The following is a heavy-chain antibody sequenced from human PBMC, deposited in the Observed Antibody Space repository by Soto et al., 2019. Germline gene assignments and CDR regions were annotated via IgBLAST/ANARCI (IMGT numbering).Heavy chain of an antibody. V-gene: IGHV3-23*01. CDR1: GFTFSSYA. CDR3: AQVAYGGFSWFDYFDY. J-gene: IGHJ4*02. D-gene: IGHD4-17*01. Sequence: PGGSLRLSCAASGFTFSSYAMSWVRQAPGKGLEWVSAISGSGGSTYYADSVKGRFTISRDNSKNTLYLQMNSLRAEDTAVYYCAQVAYGGFSWFDYFDYWGQGTLVTVSS. CDR2: ISGSGGST.